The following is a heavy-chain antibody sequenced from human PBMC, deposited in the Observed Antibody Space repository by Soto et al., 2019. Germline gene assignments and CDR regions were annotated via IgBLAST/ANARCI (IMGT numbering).Heavy chain of an antibody. D-gene: IGHD6-13*01. J-gene: IGHJ4*02. CDR2: ISGGGATT. V-gene: IGHV3-23*01. Sequence: PGGSLRLSCAASGFTFSFYAMSWVRQTPGTGLEWVSGISGGGATTYYAASVKGRFTISRDNSKNTLYLQMNSLRAEDTAVYYCAAGIAAAAWGFDYWGQGTLVTVSS. CDR3: AAGIAAAAWGFDY. CDR1: GFTFSFYA.